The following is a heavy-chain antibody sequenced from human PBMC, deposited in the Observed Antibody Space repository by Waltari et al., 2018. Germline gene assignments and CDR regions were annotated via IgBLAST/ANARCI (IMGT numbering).Heavy chain of an antibody. CDR1: GGYISRGTDY. D-gene: IGHD3-3*01. J-gene: IGHJ6*03. CDR2: IYTSGST. CDR3: ASHYDFWSGYLGDYYYYMDV. Sequence: QVQLQESGPGLVKPSQTLSLTCTVSGGYISRGTDYWSRTRQPGGKGLVWIGRIYTSGSTNYNPSLKSRVTNSVDTSKNPFSLELSSVTAADTAVYYWASHYDFWSGYLGDYYYYMDVWGKGTTVTVSS. V-gene: IGHV4-61*02.